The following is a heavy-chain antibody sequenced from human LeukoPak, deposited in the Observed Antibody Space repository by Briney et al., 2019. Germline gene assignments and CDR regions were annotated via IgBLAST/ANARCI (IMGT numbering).Heavy chain of an antibody. CDR1: GFTFSSYS. J-gene: IGHJ4*02. CDR2: ISSSSSYI. D-gene: IGHD1-1*01. Sequence: KAGGSLRLSCAASGFTFSSYSMNWVRQAPGKGLEWVSSISSSSSYIYYADSVKGRFTISRDNAKNSLYLQMNSLRAEDTAVYYCPREIPPLTWTPLDYSFDSWGREPWSPSPQ. V-gene: IGHV3-21*01. CDR3: PREIPPLTWTPLDYSFDS.